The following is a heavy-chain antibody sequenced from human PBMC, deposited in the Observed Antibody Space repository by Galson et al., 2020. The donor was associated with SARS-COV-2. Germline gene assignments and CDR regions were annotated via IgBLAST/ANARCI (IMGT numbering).Heavy chain of an antibody. V-gene: IGHV3-33*06. J-gene: IGHJ3*02. Sequence: GESLKISCAASGFTFSSYGMHWVRQAPGKGLEWVAVIWYDGSNKYYADSVKGRFTISRDNSKNTLYLQMNSLRAEDTAVYYCAKDPIQFGELEAVDIWGQGTMVTVSS. CDR2: IWYDGSNK. CDR3: AKDPIQFGELEAVDI. D-gene: IGHD3-10*01. CDR1: GFTFSSYG.